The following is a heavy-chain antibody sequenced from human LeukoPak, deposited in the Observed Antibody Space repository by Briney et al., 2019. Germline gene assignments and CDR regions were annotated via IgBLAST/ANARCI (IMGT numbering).Heavy chain of an antibody. V-gene: IGHV4-4*07. Sequence: SETLSLTCTVPGGSISSYYWSWIWQPARKGLAWIGWIYTSGSTNYNPSLKSRVTMSVDTSKNQFSLKLSSVTAADTAVYYCARDPAGLLWFGEPWFDPWGQGTLVTVSS. CDR3: ARDPAGLLWFGEPWFDP. CDR1: GGSISSYY. CDR2: IYTSGST. D-gene: IGHD3-10*01. J-gene: IGHJ5*02.